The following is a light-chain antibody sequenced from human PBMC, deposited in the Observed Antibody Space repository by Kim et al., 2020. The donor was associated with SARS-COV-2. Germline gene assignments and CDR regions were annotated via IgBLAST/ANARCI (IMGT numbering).Light chain of an antibody. J-gene: IGLJ3*02. CDR2: EVN. CDR1: SSDVGSYNL. V-gene: IGLV2-23*02. CDR3: CSYTGISTLV. Sequence: PSITLSRTGTSSDVGSYNLISWYQQYPGKVPPLMIYEVNKRPSGVSTRFSGSKSGNTASLTISGLQGEDEADYYCCSYTGISTLVFGGGTQLTVL.